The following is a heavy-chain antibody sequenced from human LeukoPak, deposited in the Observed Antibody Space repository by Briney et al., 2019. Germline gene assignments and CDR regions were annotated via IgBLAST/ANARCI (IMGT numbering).Heavy chain of an antibody. CDR3: ARMSYYDSSGDNWFDP. D-gene: IGHD3-22*01. CDR2: ISGYNGNT. J-gene: IGHJ5*02. CDR1: GGTFSSYA. V-gene: IGHV1-18*01. Sequence: VASVKVSCKASGGTFSSYAISWVRQAPGQGLEWMGWISGYNGNTNYAQKIQGRVTMTRDTSISTAYMELSSLRSEDTAVYYCARMSYYDSSGDNWFDPWGQGTLVTVSS.